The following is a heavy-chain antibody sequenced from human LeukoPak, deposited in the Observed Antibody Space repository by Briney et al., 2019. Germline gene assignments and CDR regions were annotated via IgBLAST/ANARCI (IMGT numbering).Heavy chain of an antibody. V-gene: IGHV3-11*04. CDR2: ISSSSSTI. D-gene: IGHD3-3*01. CDR1: GFTFSDYY. CDR3: NTIFGVVKRFDD. Sequence: GGSLRLSCAASGFTFSDYYMSWIRQAPGKGLEWVSYISSSSSTIYYADSVKGRFTISRDNAKNSLYLQMNSLRAEDTAVYYYNTIFGVVKRFDDWGQGTLVTVSS. J-gene: IGHJ4*02.